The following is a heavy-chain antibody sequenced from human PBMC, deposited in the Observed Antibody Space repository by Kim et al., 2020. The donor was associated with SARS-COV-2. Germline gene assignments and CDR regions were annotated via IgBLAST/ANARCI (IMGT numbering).Heavy chain of an antibody. CDR2: MNPNSGNT. J-gene: IGHJ6*02. Sequence: ASVKVSCKASGFTFTDFDLNWVRQATGQGLEWMAWMNPNSGNTGYAQKFQGRVTMTRDTSINTAYMELSSLRSEDTAVYYCARFYDGSGYSSRYFHAMDVWGQGTTVTVSS. V-gene: IGHV1-8*01. CDR1: GFTFTDFD. D-gene: IGHD3-22*01. CDR3: ARFYDGSGYSSRYFHAMDV.